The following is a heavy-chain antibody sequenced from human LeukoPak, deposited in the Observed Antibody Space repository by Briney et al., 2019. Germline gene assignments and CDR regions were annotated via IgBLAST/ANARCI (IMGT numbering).Heavy chain of an antibody. CDR3: AREYSSSSYYYGMDV. D-gene: IGHD6-6*01. CDR1: GFTFSSYS. V-gene: IGHV3-21*01. Sequence: GGSLRLSCAASGFTFSSYSMNWVRQAPGKGLEWVSSITGSSSYIYYADSVKGRFTISRDNAKNSLYLQMHSLRVEDTAVYYCAREYSSSSYYYGMDVWGQGTTVTVSS. J-gene: IGHJ6*02. CDR2: ITGSSSYI.